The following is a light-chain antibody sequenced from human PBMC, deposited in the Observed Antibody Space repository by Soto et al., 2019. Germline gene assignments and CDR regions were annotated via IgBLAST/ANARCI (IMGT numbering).Light chain of an antibody. CDR2: KAS. J-gene: IGKJ1*01. CDR3: QQYNTYPWT. CDR1: QSINSW. Sequence: DIQMTQSPSTLSASVGDRVTITCRASQSINSWLAWHQQKPGKAPKLLIYKASSLKSGVPSRFSGSGSGTEFTLTISSLQPDDVATYYCQQYNTYPWTSGQGTKVEIK. V-gene: IGKV1-5*03.